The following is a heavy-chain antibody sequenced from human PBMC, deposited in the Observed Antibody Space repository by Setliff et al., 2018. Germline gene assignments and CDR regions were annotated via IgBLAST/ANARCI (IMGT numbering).Heavy chain of an antibody. CDR1: GFTIADHF. V-gene: IGHV3-11*04. CDR2: MSAWGTTI. CDR3: ARDRRPFNWGGNDAFDI. D-gene: IGHD7-27*01. Sequence: GGSLRLSCAASGFTIADHFMTWIRRAPGKGLEWVSYMSAWGTTIYYADSVKGRFTISRDNAKKSLYLQMNSLRAEDTAVYYCARDRRPFNWGGNDAFDIWGQGTMVTVSS. J-gene: IGHJ3*02.